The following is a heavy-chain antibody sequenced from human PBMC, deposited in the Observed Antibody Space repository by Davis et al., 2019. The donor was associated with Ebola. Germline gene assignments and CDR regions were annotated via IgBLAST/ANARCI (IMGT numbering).Heavy chain of an antibody. V-gene: IGHV1-46*01. CDR1: GYTFTSYY. CDR3: ARDNIVVVVAATRPYYYYGMDV. D-gene: IGHD2-15*01. Sequence: ASVKVSCKASGYTFTSYYMHWVRQAPGQGLEWMGIINPSGGSTSYAQKFQGRVTMTRDTSTSTVYMELSSLRSEDTAVYYCARDNIVVVVAATRPYYYYGMDVWGQGTTVTVSS. J-gene: IGHJ6*02. CDR2: INPSGGST.